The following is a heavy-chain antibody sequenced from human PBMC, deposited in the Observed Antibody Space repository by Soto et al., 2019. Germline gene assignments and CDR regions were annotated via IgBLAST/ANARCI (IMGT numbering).Heavy chain of an antibody. CDR1: GGSISSYY. D-gene: IGHD1-26*01. J-gene: IGHJ4*02. CDR2: IYYSGST. V-gene: IGHV4-59*01. CDR3: ARGPLLPGLLPPSIAEFDY. Sequence: SETLSLTCTVSGGSISSYYWSWIRQPPGKGLEWIGYIYYSGSTNYNPSLKSRVTISVDTSKNQFSLKLSSVTAADTAVYYCARGPLLPGLLPPSIAEFDYWGQGTLVTVSS.